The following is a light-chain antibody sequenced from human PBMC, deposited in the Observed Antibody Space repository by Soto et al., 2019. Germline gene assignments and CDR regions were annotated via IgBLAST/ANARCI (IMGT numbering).Light chain of an antibody. J-gene: IGKJ3*01. CDR1: QGIGNY. Sequence: IPVSQSPTSLYAPIGDRVTXTCRASQGIGNYLAWYQQIPGKAHKLLIYAASTWESGVPSRFSASGSGTDFTLTISSLQPEDFATYYCQQSYRTPLSFGPGTKVDIK. CDR3: QQSYRTPLS. V-gene: IGKV1-39*01. CDR2: AAS.